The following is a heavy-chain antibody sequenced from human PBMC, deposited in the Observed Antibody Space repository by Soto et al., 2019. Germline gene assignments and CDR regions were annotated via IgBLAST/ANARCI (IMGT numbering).Heavy chain of an antibody. CDR2: INHSRST. D-gene: IGHD5-18*01. Sequence: SETLSLTCAVYGGSFSGYYWSWIRQPPGKGLEWIGEINHSRSTNYNPSLKSRVTISVDTSKNQFSLKLSSVTAADTAVYYCARGVDTAMCSLSVKKCGFDPWGQGTLVTVSS. J-gene: IGHJ5*02. CDR1: GGSFSGYY. CDR3: ARGVDTAMCSLSVKKCGFDP. V-gene: IGHV4-34*01.